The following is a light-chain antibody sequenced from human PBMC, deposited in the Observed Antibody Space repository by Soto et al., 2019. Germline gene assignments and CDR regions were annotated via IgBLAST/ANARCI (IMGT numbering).Light chain of an antibody. Sequence: EIVLTQSPGTLSLSPGERATLSCRASQSVSSSYLAWYQQKPGQAPRPLIYGASSRATGIPDRFSGSGSATDFTLTISRLEPEDCAVYYCQQYGSSPRTFGQGTKLDIK. CDR1: QSVSSSY. J-gene: IGKJ2*01. V-gene: IGKV3-20*01. CDR3: QQYGSSPRT. CDR2: GAS.